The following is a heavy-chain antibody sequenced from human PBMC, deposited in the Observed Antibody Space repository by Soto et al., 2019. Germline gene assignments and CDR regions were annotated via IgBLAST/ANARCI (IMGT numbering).Heavy chain of an antibody. CDR3: VRAGHVFDVHYYGMDL. D-gene: IGHD3-10*01. V-gene: IGHV3-21*01. Sequence: VGSLRLSCEASGFTFNDYSMDWVRQAPEKGLEWVSSISSSGTYIYYADSVKGRFAISRDNANNVMYLQMDTLRAEDTAVYYCVRAGHVFDVHYYGMDLWGQGTTVTVSS. CDR2: ISSSGTYI. CDR1: GFTFNDYS. J-gene: IGHJ6*02.